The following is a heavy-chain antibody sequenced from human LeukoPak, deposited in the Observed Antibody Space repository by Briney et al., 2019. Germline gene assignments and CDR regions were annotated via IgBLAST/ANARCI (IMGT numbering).Heavy chain of an antibody. CDR1: GYTFTSYA. CDR2: INTNTGNP. J-gene: IGHJ4*02. CDR3: ARGPPDYYDSSGYYYYFDD. D-gene: IGHD3-22*01. V-gene: IGHV7-4-1*02. Sequence: GASVKVSCKASGYTFTSYAMNWVRQAPGQGLEWMGWINTNTGNPTYAQGFTGWFVFSLDTSVSTAYLQISSLKAEDTAVYYCARGPPDYYDSSGYYYYFDDWGQGTLVTVSS.